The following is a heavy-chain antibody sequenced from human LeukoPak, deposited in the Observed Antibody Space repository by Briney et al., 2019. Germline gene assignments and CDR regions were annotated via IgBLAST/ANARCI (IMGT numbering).Heavy chain of an antibody. V-gene: IGHV3-30*04. Sequence: PGGSLRLSCAASEFTFSSYAMHWVRRAPGKGLEWVAVISYDGSNKYYADSVKGRFTISRDNSKNTLYLQMNSLRAEDTAVYYCAKDQFRAVAGTQVPDYWGQGTLVTVSS. D-gene: IGHD6-19*01. J-gene: IGHJ4*02. CDR2: ISYDGSNK. CDR1: EFTFSSYA. CDR3: AKDQFRAVAGTQVPDY.